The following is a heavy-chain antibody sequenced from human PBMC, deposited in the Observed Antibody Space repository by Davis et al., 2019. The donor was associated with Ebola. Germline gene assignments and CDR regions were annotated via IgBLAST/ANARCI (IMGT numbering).Heavy chain of an antibody. Sequence: GESLKISCAASGFTFSTYAMHWVRQASGKGLEWVGRIRSKANSYATAYAASVKGRFTISRDDSKNTAYLQMNSLKTEDTAVYYCTAATPDYWGQGTLVTVSS. D-gene: IGHD6-25*01. CDR1: GFTFSTYA. CDR2: IRSKANSYAT. V-gene: IGHV3-73*01. J-gene: IGHJ4*02. CDR3: TAATPDY.